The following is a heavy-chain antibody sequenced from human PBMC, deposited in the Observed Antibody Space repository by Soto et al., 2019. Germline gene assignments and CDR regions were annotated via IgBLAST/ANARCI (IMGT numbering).Heavy chain of an antibody. V-gene: IGHV4-39*01. J-gene: IGHJ3*02. CDR3: ATSRAYYDILTGYRGGGAFDI. CDR2: IYYSGST. CDR1: GGSISSGSYY. Sequence: SETLSLTCTVSGGSISSGSYYWGWIRLPPGKGLEWIGSIYYSGSTYYNPSLKSRVTISVDTSKNQFSLKLSSVTAADTAVYYCATSRAYYDILTGYRGGGAFDIWGQGTMVT. D-gene: IGHD3-9*01.